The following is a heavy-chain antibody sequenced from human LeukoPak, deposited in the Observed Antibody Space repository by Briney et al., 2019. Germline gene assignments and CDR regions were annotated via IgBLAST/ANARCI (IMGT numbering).Heavy chain of an antibody. CDR2: ISGSGGRT. D-gene: IGHD6-19*01. CDR1: GFTFNTYA. CDR3: AKDRWYSSGWYLKEAFDI. V-gene: IGHV3-23*01. J-gene: IGHJ3*02. Sequence: PGGSLRLSCAASGFTFNTYAMSWVRQAPGEGLEWGAAISGSGGRTYYADSVKGRFTISRDSSTNTLYLQMESLRAEDTAVYYCAKDRWYSSGWYLKEAFDIWGQGTMVTVSS.